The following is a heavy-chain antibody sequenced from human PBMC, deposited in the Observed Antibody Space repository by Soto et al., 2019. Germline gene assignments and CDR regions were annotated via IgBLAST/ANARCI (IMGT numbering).Heavy chain of an antibody. D-gene: IGHD6-13*01. Sequence: SEPLSLTCAVYGGSFSGYYWSWIRQPPGKGLEWIGEINHSGNTNYNPSLKSRVTISVDTSKNQLFLNLSSVTAADTAMYYCARHHVRGRTIAGAAEVCGQGTLVTVSS. CDR1: GGSFSGYY. J-gene: IGHJ4*02. CDR2: INHSGNT. V-gene: IGHV4-34*01. CDR3: ARHHVRGRTIAGAAEV.